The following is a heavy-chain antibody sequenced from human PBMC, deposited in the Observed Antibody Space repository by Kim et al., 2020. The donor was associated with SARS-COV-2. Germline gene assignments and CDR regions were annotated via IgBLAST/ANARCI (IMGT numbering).Heavy chain of an antibody. J-gene: IGHJ4*02. CDR3: VKDQSAYYYDSSKEGIDY. Sequence: GGSLRLSCSASGFTFSSYAMHWVRQAPGKGLEYVSAISSNGGSTYYADSVKGRFTISRDNSKNTLYLQMSSLRAEDTAVYYCVKDQSAYYYDSSKEGIDYWGQGTLVTVSS. D-gene: IGHD3-22*01. CDR1: GFTFSSYA. CDR2: ISSNGGST. V-gene: IGHV3-64D*09.